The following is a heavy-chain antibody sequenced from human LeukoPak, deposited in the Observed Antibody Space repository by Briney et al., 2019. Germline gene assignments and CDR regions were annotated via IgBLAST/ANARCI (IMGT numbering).Heavy chain of an antibody. Sequence: TGGSLRLSCAASGFTFSSYWMSWVRQAPGKGLEWVAGISYDGSDRYYADSVKGLFTISRDSSKNTLYLQMNSLRAEDTAVYYCARETYHYDSSGYSHFDYWGQGTLVTVSS. D-gene: IGHD3-22*01. CDR3: ARETYHYDSSGYSHFDY. J-gene: IGHJ4*02. CDR2: ISYDGSDR. CDR1: GFTFSSYW. V-gene: IGHV3-30*03.